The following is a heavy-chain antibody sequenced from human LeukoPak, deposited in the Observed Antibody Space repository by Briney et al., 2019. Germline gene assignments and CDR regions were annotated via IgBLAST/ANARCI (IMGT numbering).Heavy chain of an antibody. CDR3: ARGRQNVLRYFDWLSAGPNFDY. CDR2: INPNSGGT. D-gene: IGHD3-9*01. V-gene: IGHV1-2*02. Sequence: ASVKVSCKASGYTFTGYYMHWVRQAPGQGLEWMGWINPNSGGTNYAQKFQGRVTMTRDTSISTAYMELSRLRSDDTAVYYCARGRQNVLRYFDWLSAGPNFDYWGQGTLVTVSS. J-gene: IGHJ4*02. CDR1: GYTFTGYY.